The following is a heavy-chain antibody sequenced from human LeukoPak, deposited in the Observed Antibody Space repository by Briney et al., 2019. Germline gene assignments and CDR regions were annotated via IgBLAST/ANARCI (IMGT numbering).Heavy chain of an antibody. CDR2: INPSSGGT. CDR3: ARVPVDTAMDDAFDI. V-gene: IGHV1-2*02. CDR1: GYTFTGYY. D-gene: IGHD5-18*01. J-gene: IGHJ3*02. Sequence: ASVKVSCKASGYTFTGYYMHWVRQAPGQGLEWMGWINPSSGGTNYAQKFQGRVTMTRDTSISTACMELSRLRSDDTAVHYCARVPVDTAMDDAFDIWGQGTMVTVSS.